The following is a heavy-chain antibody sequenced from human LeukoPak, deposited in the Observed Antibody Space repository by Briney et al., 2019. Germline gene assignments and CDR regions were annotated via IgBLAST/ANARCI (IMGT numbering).Heavy chain of an antibody. CDR2: ISASGGST. J-gene: IGHJ4*02. CDR1: GFTFSSSA. CDR3: ARNAAAGLEFDY. Sequence: GGSLRLSCAVSGFTFSSSALSWVRQVPGKGLEWVSGISASGGSTSYADSVRGRFTISRDNSKNTLYVQMNSLRAEDTAVYYCARNAAAGLEFDYWGQGTLVTVSS. D-gene: IGHD6-13*01. V-gene: IGHV3-23*01.